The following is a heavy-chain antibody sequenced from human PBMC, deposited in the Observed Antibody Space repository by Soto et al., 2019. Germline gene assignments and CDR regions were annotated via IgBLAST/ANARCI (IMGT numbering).Heavy chain of an antibody. CDR2: ISSSSSYI. CDR3: ARALTVGYCSSTSCYAGSAFDI. CDR1: GFTFSSYS. V-gene: IGHV3-21*01. Sequence: GGSLRLSCAASGFTFSSYSMNWVRQAPGKGLEWVSSISSSSSYIYYADSVKGRFTISRDNAKNSLYLQMNSLRAEDTAVYYCARALTVGYCSSTSCYAGSAFDIWGQGTMVTVSS. D-gene: IGHD2-2*01. J-gene: IGHJ3*02.